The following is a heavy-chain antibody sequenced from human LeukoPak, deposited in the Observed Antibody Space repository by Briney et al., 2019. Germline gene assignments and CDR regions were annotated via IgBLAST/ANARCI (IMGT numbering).Heavy chain of an antibody. CDR2: IKQDGDQK. CDR3: ARGGDGYNYRGDY. V-gene: IGHV3-7*01. J-gene: IGHJ4*02. D-gene: IGHD5-24*01. Sequence: GGSLRLSCVASGFTFSRYWMSWVRQAPGKGLEWVANIKQDGDQKHYVDSVRGRFIISRDNAKNSLHLQMNSLRAEDTAVYYCARGGDGYNYRGDYWGQGTLVTVSS. CDR1: GFTFSRYW.